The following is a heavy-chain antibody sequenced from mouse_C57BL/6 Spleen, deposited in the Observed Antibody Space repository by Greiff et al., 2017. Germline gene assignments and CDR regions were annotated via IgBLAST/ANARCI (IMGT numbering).Heavy chain of an antibody. V-gene: IGHV1-36*01. D-gene: IGHD2-14*01. CDR2: VYPYNGGT. Sequence: EVQLQQSGPVLVKPGPSVKISCKASGFTFTDYYMPWVKQSHGKSLEWIGLVYPYNGGTSYNQKFQGKGTLTVDTSSSTAYMERNSLTSEDSAVYYCARCEVFRRYFDYWGQGTTLPVSS. J-gene: IGHJ2*01. CDR1: GFTFTDYY. CDR3: ARCEVFRRYFDY.